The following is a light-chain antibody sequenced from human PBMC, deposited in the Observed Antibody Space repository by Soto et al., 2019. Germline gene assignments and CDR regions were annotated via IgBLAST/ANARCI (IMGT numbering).Light chain of an antibody. CDR1: SSNSGSNT. CDR2: SNN. J-gene: IGLJ1*01. Sequence: QSVLTQPPSASGTPGQRVTISCSGSSSNSGSNTVNWYQQLPGTAPKLLIYSNNQRPSGVPDRFSGSKSGTSASLAISGLQSEDEADYYCAAWDDSLNVPYVFGTGTKVTVL. V-gene: IGLV1-44*01. CDR3: AAWDDSLNVPYV.